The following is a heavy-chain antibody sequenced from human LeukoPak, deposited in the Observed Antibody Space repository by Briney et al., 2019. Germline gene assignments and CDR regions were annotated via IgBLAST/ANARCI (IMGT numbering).Heavy chain of an antibody. CDR3: ARHGARGQPFDY. J-gene: IGHJ4*02. D-gene: IGHD1-26*01. CDR1: GYSISSGYY. V-gene: IGHV4-38-2*02. CDR2: IYHSGST. Sequence: SETLSLTCTVSGYSISSGYYWGWIRQPPGKGLEWIGSIYHSGSTYYNPSLTSRVTMSIDTSNNQFSLKLTSVTAADTAIYYCARHGARGQPFDYWGQGILVTVSS.